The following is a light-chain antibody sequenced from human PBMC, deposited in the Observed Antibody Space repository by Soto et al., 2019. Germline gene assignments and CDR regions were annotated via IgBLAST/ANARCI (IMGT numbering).Light chain of an antibody. CDR2: GAS. CDR3: QQYNNWWT. J-gene: IGKJ1*01. CDR1: QSVRGN. Sequence: EIVMTQSPATLSVSLGDRATLSCRASQSVRGNLAWYQQKPGQAPRLLIYGASTRAAGIPARFSGSGSGTEFTLTISSLQAEDFAVYYCQQYNNWWTFGQGTRVETK. V-gene: IGKV3-15*01.